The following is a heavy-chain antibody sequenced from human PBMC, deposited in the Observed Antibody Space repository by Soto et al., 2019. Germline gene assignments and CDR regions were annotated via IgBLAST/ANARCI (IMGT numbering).Heavy chain of an antibody. Sequence: PAETLSLTGTVSGGSLFADYCTWIPQPAGGGREWIGRTNSDANTNYSPSLKSRVTMSVDPSSKHFSLNLTTVTAADTASYFCARARRLENWFDPWGPGIQVTVSS. V-gene: IGHV4-4*07. CDR2: TNSDANT. J-gene: IGHJ5*02. D-gene: IGHD5-12*01. CDR3: ARARRLENWFDP. CDR1: GGSLFADY.